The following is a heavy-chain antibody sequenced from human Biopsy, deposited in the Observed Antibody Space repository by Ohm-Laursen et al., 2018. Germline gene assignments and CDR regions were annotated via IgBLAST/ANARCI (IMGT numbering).Heavy chain of an antibody. V-gene: IGHV1-18*01. CDR3: SRDSFLGGSIRGADAYDI. D-gene: IGHD3-10*01. CDR1: GYDFSGYG. J-gene: IGHJ3*02. CDR2: ISVHNGDT. Sequence: GASVKVSCKASGYDFSGYGISWVRQAPGQGLEWVGWISVHNGDTDYSQKFEDRITMTTNRSTSTAYMELRGLRSGDTAVYYCSRDSFLGGSIRGADAYDIWGQGTLVIVSS.